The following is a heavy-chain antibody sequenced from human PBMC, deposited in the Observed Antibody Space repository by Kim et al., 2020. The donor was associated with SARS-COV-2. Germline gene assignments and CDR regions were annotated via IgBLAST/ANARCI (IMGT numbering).Heavy chain of an antibody. D-gene: IGHD3-22*01. J-gene: IGHJ4*02. Sequence: SADSVKGRVTVSRDNAKNSLYLQMNSLRAEDTAVYYCARDQVDSSEFFDYWGQGTLVTVSS. V-gene: IGHV3-21*01. CDR3: ARDQVDSSEFFDY.